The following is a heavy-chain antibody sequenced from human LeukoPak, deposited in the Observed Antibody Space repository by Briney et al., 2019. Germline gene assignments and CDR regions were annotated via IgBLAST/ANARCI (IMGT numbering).Heavy chain of an antibody. CDR1: GFTFSSYA. CDR2: ISYDGSNK. Sequence: GGSLRLSCAASGFTFSSYAMRWVRQAPGKGLEWVAVISYDGSNKYYADSVKGRFTISRDNSKNTLYLQMNSLRAGDTAVYYCATERYQLLYATNYFDYWGQGTLVTVSS. CDR3: ATERYQLLYATNYFDY. D-gene: IGHD2-2*02. J-gene: IGHJ4*02. V-gene: IGHV3-30*01.